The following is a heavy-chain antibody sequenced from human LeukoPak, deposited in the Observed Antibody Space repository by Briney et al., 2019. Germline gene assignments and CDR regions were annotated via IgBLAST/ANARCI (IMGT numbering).Heavy chain of an antibody. CDR2: INHSGST. CDR3: ARVLWSTGVRFDP. D-gene: IGHD3-3*01. V-gene: IGHV4-34*01. CDR1: GGSFSGYY. Sequence: SETLSLTCAVYGGSFSGYYWSWIRQPPGKGLEWIGEINHSGSTNYNPSLKSRVTISVDTSKNQFSLKLSSVTAADTAVYYCARVLWSTGVRFDPWGQGTLVTVSS. J-gene: IGHJ5*02.